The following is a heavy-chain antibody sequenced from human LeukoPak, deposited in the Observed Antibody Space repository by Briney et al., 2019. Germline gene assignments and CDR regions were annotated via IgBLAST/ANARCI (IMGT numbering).Heavy chain of an antibody. CDR2: ISSSGSII. CDR1: GFTFSNYE. J-gene: IGHJ4*02. V-gene: IGHV3-48*03. CDR3: ARSIAAAPQFDY. D-gene: IGHD6-13*01. Sequence: GGSLRLSCAASGFTFSNYEMNWVRQAPGKGLEWVSYISSSGSIIFYADSVKGRFTISRDNAKNSLYLQMSSLRAEDTAVYYCARSIAAAPQFDYWGQGTLVTVSS.